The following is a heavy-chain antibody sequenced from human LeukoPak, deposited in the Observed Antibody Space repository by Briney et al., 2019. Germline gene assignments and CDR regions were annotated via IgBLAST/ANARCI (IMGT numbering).Heavy chain of an antibody. J-gene: IGHJ5*02. D-gene: IGHD3-10*01. CDR3: ATDGFLWFGDGLRIDP. Sequence: ASVKVSCKVSGYTLTELSMHWVRQAPGKGLEWMGGFDPEDGETIYAQKFQGRVTMTEDTSTDTAYMELSSLRSEDTAVYYCATDGFLWFGDGLRIDPWGQGTLVTVSS. CDR2: FDPEDGET. V-gene: IGHV1-24*01. CDR1: GYTLTELS.